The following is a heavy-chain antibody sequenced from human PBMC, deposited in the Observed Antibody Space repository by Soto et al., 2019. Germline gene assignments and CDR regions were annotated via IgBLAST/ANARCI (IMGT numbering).Heavy chain of an antibody. D-gene: IGHD2-21*02. V-gene: IGHV1-18*01. CDR2: ISAYNGNT. CDR3: ASSFGQDGGNSPAADPKFTQYYYYGMDV. Sequence: QVQLVQSGAEVKKPGASVKVSCKAPGYTFTSYGISWVRQAPGQGLEWMGWISAYNGNTNYAQKLQGRDTMTTDTSTRVAYRVLRCRRAADTAVYYGASSFGQDGGNSPAADPKFTQYYYYGMDVWGQGTTVTVSS. CDR1: GYTFTSYG. J-gene: IGHJ6*02.